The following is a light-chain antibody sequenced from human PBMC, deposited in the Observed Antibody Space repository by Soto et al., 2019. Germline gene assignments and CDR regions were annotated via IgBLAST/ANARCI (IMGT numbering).Light chain of an antibody. CDR2: DVS. J-gene: IGLJ1*01. CDR1: SSDVGDYNY. CDR3: TSYTSSSTDV. V-gene: IGLV2-14*01. Sequence: QSALTQPASASGSPGESITISCTGTSSDVGDYNYVSWYQQDPGKAPKLMIYDVSSRPSGVSNRFSGSKSGHTASLTISGLQAEDEADYYCTSYTSSSTDVFGAGTKLTVL.